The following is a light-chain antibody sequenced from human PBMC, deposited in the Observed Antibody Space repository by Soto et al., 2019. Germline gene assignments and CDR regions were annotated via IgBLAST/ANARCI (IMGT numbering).Light chain of an antibody. J-gene: IGKJ3*01. V-gene: IGKV3-20*01. CDR1: QSVSSSY. CDR2: GAS. CDR3: QLYGSSPFT. Sequence: EIVLTQPPGTLSLSPGARATLSCRASQSVSSSYLAWYQQKPGQAPRLLVYGASSRATGIPDRFSGSGSGTDLTLTIIRVEPEVFAVYYCQLYGSSPFTFGHGTRVDIK.